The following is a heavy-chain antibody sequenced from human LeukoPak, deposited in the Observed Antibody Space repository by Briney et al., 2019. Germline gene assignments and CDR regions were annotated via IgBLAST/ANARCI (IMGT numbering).Heavy chain of an antibody. D-gene: IGHD2-2*02. V-gene: IGHV4-34*01. CDR2: INHSGST. J-gene: IGHJ6*03. CDR3: ARGARYCSSTSCYRYYYYYMDV. Sequence: SETLSLTCAVYGGSFSGYYWSWIRQPPGKGLEWIGEINHSGSTNYNPSLKSRVTISVDTSKNQFSLKLSSVTAAGTAVYYCARGARYCSSTSCYRYYYYYMDVWGKGTTVTVSS. CDR1: GGSFSGYY.